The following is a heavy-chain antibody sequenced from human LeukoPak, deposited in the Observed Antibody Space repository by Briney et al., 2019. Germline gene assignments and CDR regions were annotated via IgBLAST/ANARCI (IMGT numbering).Heavy chain of an antibody. Sequence: GGSLRLSCAASGFTSSSYAMSWVRQAPGKGLEWVSAISGSGGSTYYADSVKGRFTISRDNSKNTLYLQMNSLRAEDTAVYYCAKDDYGSGSSYYWGQGTLVTVSS. D-gene: IGHD3-10*01. J-gene: IGHJ4*02. CDR2: ISGSGGST. CDR1: GFTSSSYA. V-gene: IGHV3-23*01. CDR3: AKDDYGSGSSYY.